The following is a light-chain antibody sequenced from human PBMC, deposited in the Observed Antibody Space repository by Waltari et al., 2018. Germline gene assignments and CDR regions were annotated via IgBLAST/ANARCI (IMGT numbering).Light chain of an antibody. Sequence: EIVMTQSPATLSVSPGERATLSCGASQSVSSNLAWYQQKPGQAPRLLIYGASTRATGIPAGLSGSGSGTEFTLTISSLQSEDFAVYYCQQYNSGSITFGQGTRLEIK. CDR1: QSVSSN. CDR3: QQYNSGSIT. CDR2: GAS. V-gene: IGKV3-15*01. J-gene: IGKJ5*01.